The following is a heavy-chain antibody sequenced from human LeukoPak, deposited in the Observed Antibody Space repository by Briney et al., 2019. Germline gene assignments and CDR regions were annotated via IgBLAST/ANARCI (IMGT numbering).Heavy chain of an antibody. V-gene: IGHV3-21*01. Sequence: GGSLRLSCAASGFTFSSSAMNWVRQAPGKGLEWVSSINNVGSRIYYADSVKGRFTISRDNAKNSLYLQMNSLRAEDTAVYYCARETPRRGETRDGYRWGQGTLVTVSS. J-gene: IGHJ4*02. CDR1: GFTFSSSA. CDR2: INNVGSRI. D-gene: IGHD5-24*01. CDR3: ARETPRRGETRDGYR.